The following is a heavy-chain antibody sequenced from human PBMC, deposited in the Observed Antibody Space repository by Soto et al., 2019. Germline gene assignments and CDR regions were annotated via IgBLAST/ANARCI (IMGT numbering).Heavy chain of an antibody. CDR1: GGSIISSPDW. Sequence: SETLSLTCTVSGGSIISSPDWWGWVRQPPWKGPEWIASIYRDGATYYNPSLNSRVTVFVDSSKNQFSLKLTSVTAADTAIYYCARLAGSSFFTYWGQGTRVTVSS. V-gene: IGHV4-39*01. D-gene: IGHD6-6*01. J-gene: IGHJ4*02. CDR2: IYRDGAT. CDR3: ARLAGSSFFTY.